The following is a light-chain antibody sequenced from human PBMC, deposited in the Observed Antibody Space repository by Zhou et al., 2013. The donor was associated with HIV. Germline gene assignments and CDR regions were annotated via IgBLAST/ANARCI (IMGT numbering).Light chain of an antibody. CDR3: QQRSNWPT. Sequence: EIVLTQSPATLSLSPGERATLSCRASQSVRTFLAWYQQKPGQAPRLLIYAASNRASGIPARFSGSGSGTDFTLTISSLEPEDFAVYYCQQRSNWPTFGQGTKLEIK. J-gene: IGKJ2*01. V-gene: IGKV3-11*01. CDR2: AAS. CDR1: QSVRTF.